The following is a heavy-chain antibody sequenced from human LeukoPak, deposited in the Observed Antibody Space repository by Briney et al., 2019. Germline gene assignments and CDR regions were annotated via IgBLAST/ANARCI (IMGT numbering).Heavy chain of an antibody. CDR1: GYTVTSYA. V-gene: IGHV7-4-1*02. D-gene: IGHD6-13*01. CDR3: ARDQSSSWSQYYYMDV. Sequence: ASVKASCKASGYTVTSYAMNCVRQAPGQGLEWMGWINTNTGNPTYAQGFTGRFVFSFDTPVSTAYLQISSLKAEDTAVYYCARDQSSSWSQYYYMDVWGKGTTVTVSS. CDR2: INTNTGNP. J-gene: IGHJ6*03.